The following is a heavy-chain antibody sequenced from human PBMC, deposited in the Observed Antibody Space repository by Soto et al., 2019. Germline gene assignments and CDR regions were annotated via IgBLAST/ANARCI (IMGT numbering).Heavy chain of an antibody. Sequence: EVQLVESGGGLVQPGRSLRLSCAASGFTFDDYAMHWVRLAPGKGLEWVSGSRWNSGTIVYEDSVKGRFTISRDNAKNAHYLQMNSLRPEDAALYYCVKACRSYWYYDWFDPWGQGTLVTVSS. V-gene: IGHV3-9*01. CDR2: SRWNSGTI. D-gene: IGHD1-7*01. CDR1: GFTFDDYA. CDR3: VKACRSYWYYDWFDP. J-gene: IGHJ5*02.